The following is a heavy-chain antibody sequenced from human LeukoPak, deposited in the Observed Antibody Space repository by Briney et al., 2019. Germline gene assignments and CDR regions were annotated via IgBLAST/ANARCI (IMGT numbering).Heavy chain of an antibody. D-gene: IGHD4-17*01. V-gene: IGHV4-39*07. J-gene: IGHJ4*02. CDR1: GGSISSSSYY. CDR3: ARERMGTVTPHFDY. CDR2: IYYSGST. Sequence: SETLSLTCTVSGGSISSSSYYWGWIRQPPGKGLEWIGSIYYSGSTYYNPSLKSRVTMSVDTSKNQFSLKLSSVTAADTALYYCARERMGTVTPHFDYWGQGTLVTVSS.